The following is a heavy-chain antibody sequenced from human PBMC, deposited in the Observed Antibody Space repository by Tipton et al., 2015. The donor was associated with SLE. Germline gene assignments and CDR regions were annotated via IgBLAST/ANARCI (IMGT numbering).Heavy chain of an antibody. CDR2: IYHSGST. CDR3: ARGGYYDSSGYFDY. V-gene: IGHV4-30-2*01. D-gene: IGHD3-22*01. Sequence: LRLSCAVSGGSISSGGYSWSWIRQPPGKGLEWIGYIYHSGSTYYNPSHKSRVTISVDRSKNQFSLKLSSVTAADTDGYYCARGGYYDSSGYFDYWGQGTLVTVSS. J-gene: IGHJ4*02. CDR1: GGSISSGGYS.